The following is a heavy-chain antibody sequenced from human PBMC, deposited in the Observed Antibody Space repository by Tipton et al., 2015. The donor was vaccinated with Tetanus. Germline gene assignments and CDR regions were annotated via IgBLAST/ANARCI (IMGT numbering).Heavy chain of an antibody. CDR1: GGSLKSGGYY. D-gene: IGHD2-8*01. CDR3: ARRLIQNLFDP. V-gene: IGHV4-31*03. J-gene: IGHJ5*02. Sequence: TLSLTCNVSGGSLKSGGYYWTWNRQHPVRGLEWIGYIYYTGNTYYNPSLKSRVTVSVDTSKNQFSLKLTSVTAADTAVYYCARRLIQNLFDPWGQGTLVTVSS. CDR2: IYYTGNT.